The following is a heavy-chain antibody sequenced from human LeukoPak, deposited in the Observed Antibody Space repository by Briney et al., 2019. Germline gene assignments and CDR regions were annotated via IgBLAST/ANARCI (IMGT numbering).Heavy chain of an antibody. D-gene: IGHD6-19*01. CDR3: AKGIYSSGWSYFDY. CDR1: GFTFSNSA. CDR2: LSGSGITT. V-gene: IGHV3-23*01. Sequence: GGSLRLSCAASGFTFSNSAMSWVRKAPAKGLEWVSTLSGSGITTYYADSVKGRFTISRDNSKNTLYLQMNSLRAEDTAVYYCAKGIYSSGWSYFDYWGHGTLVTVSS. J-gene: IGHJ4*01.